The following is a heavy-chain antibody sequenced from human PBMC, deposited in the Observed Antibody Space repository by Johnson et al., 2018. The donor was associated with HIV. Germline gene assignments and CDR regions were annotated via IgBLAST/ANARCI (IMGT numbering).Heavy chain of an antibody. CDR3: ARLAAYVAFDI. J-gene: IGHJ3*02. D-gene: IGHD3-10*02. V-gene: IGHV3-30-3*01. CDR2: ISYDGSNK. Sequence: VQLVESGGGVVQPGRSLRLSCAASGFTFSSYAMHWVRQAPGKGLEWVAVISYDGSNKYYADSVKGRFTISRDNSKNSLYLQMNSLRAEDTALYYCARLAAYVAFDIWGQGTMVTVSS. CDR1: GFTFSSYA.